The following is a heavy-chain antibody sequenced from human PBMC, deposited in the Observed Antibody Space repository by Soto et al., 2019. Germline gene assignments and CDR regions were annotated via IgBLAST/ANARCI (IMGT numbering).Heavy chain of an antibody. Sequence: EGQMLESGGGLVQPGGSLRLSCAASGFIFSNYAMSWVRQAPGKGLEWVAGMGGSNDDTYYADSVRGRFAISRDNSKSSLFLQMNSLRAEDTAVYFCAKDRVNHNSVWDPFDIWGQGTMVTVSS. J-gene: IGHJ3*02. D-gene: IGHD2-21*01. CDR1: GFIFSNYA. CDR3: AKDRVNHNSVWDPFDI. CDR2: MGGSNDDT. V-gene: IGHV3-23*01.